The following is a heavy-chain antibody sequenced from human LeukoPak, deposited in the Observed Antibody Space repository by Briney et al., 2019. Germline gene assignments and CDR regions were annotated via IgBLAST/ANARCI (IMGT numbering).Heavy chain of an antibody. Sequence: GSLRLSCAASGFTFSSYTMNWVRQPPGKGLEWIGEIYHSGSTNYNPSLKSRVTISVDKSKNQFSLKLSSVTAADTAVYYCANYDSSGYSPYWGQGTLVTVSS. D-gene: IGHD3-22*01. J-gene: IGHJ4*02. CDR3: ANYDSSGYSPY. CDR1: GFTFSSYTM. CDR2: IYHSGST. V-gene: IGHV4-4*02.